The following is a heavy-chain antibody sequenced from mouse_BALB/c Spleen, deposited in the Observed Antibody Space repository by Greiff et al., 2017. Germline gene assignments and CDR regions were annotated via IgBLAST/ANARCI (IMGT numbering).Heavy chain of an antibody. V-gene: IGHV1S81*02. CDR2: INPSNGGT. Sequence: VQLQQSGAELVKPGASVKLSCKASGYTFTSYYMYWVKQRPGQGLEWIGEINPSNGGTNFNEKFKSKATLTVDKSSSTAYMQLSSLTSEDSAVYYCTRSPFYGNYAMDYWGQGTSVTVSS. CDR3: TRSPFYGNYAMDY. J-gene: IGHJ4*01. D-gene: IGHD2-1*01. CDR1: GYTFTSYY.